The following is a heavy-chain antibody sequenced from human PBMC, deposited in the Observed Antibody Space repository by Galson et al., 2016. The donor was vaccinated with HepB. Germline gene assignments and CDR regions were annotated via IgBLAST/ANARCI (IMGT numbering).Heavy chain of an antibody. J-gene: IGHJ4*02. V-gene: IGHV3-11*06. D-gene: IGHD3-10*01. CDR2: ISGASSNT. Sequence: SLRLSCAASGFSFAQHYMAWIRQAPGKGLEWLSYISGASSNTDYADSVRGRFTISRDNAKRSLYLQMNSLRAEDTAVYYCARGSSEGDYWFDDWGQGTLVTVSS. CDR1: GFSFAQHY. CDR3: ARGSSEGDYWFDD.